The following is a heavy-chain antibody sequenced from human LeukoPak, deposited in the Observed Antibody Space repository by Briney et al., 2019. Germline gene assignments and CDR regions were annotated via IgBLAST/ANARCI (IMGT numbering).Heavy chain of an antibody. Sequence: PGGSLRLSCAASGFTFSSYWMDWVRHALGRGVGWVSRINSDGSSTSYADSVKGRFTISRDNAKNTLYLQMNSLRAEDTAVFYCAREGGSEFCSSTSCYSPFDYWGQGTLVTVSS. D-gene: IGHD2-2*01. J-gene: IGHJ4*02. CDR1: GFTFSSYW. CDR3: AREGGSEFCSSTSCYSPFDY. CDR2: INSDGSST. V-gene: IGHV3-74*01.